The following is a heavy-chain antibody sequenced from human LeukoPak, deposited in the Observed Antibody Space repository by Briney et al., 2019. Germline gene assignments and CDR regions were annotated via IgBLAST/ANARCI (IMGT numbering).Heavy chain of an antibody. J-gene: IGHJ4*02. CDR1: GFPFSHSA. D-gene: IGHD2-15*01. CDR3: ARRGAAKSKGLDF. Sequence: PGGSLRLSCAASGFPFSHSAMSWVRQAPGKGLEWVSAIGGRADTTYYADSVKGRFTISRDNAKDTLYLQMNSLRADDTAVYYFARRGAAKSKGLDFWGQGTLVTVSS. V-gene: IGHV3-23*01. CDR2: IGGRADTT.